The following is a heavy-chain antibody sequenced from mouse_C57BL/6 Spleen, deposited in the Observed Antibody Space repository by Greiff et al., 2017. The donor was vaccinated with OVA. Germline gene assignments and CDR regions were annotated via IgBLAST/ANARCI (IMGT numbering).Heavy chain of an antibody. D-gene: IGHD2-4*01. CDR3: ARGGDYDVLYAMDY. Sequence: QVQLQQSGAELVKPGASVKLSCKASGYTFTSYWMHWVKQRPGQGLEWIGMIHPNSGSTNYNEKFKSKATLTVDKSSSTAYMQLSSLTSEDSAVYYCARGGDYDVLYAMDYWGQGTSVTVSS. J-gene: IGHJ4*01. CDR1: GYTFTSYW. CDR2: IHPNSGST. V-gene: IGHV1-64*01.